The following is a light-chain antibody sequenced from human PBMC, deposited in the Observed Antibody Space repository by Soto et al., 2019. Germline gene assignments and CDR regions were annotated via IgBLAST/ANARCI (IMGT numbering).Light chain of an antibody. J-gene: IGKJ1*01. Sequence: EIVLTQSPGTLSLSPGERATLSCRASQSVSSSYLAWYQQKPGQAPRPLIYGASSKATSLPDRFSGSGSGTYFTLTISSLEPEDFALYYCQQYGSSPRTFGQGTTVEVK. CDR2: GAS. CDR1: QSVSSSY. CDR3: QQYGSSPRT. V-gene: IGKV3-20*01.